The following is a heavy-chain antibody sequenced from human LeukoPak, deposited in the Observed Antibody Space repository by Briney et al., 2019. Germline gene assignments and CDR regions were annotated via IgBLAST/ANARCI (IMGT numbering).Heavy chain of an antibody. Sequence: PGRSLRLSCAASGFTFSSYGMHWVRQAPGKGLEWVVVISYDGSNKYYADSVKGRFTISRDNSKNTLYLQMNSLRAEDTAVYYCAKDATDYFDYWGQGTLVTVSS. CDR2: ISYDGSNK. J-gene: IGHJ4*02. CDR3: AKDATDYFDY. V-gene: IGHV3-30*18. CDR1: GFTFSSYG. D-gene: IGHD2-15*01.